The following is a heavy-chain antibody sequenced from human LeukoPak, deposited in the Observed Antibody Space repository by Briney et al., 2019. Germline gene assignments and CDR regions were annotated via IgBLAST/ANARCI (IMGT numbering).Heavy chain of an antibody. D-gene: IGHD4-17*01. CDR1: GGSVSSGTYY. V-gene: IGHV4-61*01. CDR3: ARSTYGDYVWFDP. CDR2: IYYSGTT. J-gene: IGHJ5*02. Sequence: PSETLSLTCTVSGGSVSSGTYYWSWPRQPPGKRLEWIGNIYYSGTTNYNPSLESRVTISVDTPKNQFSLKLSSVTAADTAVYYCARSTYGDYVWFDPWGQGTLVTVSS.